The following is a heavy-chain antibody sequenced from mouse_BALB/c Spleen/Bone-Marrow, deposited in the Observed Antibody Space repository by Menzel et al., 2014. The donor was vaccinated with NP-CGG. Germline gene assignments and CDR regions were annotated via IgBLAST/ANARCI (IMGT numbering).Heavy chain of an antibody. CDR2: IWPGGST. V-gene: IGHV2-9*02. CDR1: GFSLISYG. Sequence: QVQLQQSGPGLEESSQSRSISCTVSGFSLISYGVHWIRQRPGKGLEWLGVIWPGGSTNYNSALMSRLSISKDNSKSQVFLKMNSLQSDDAAMYYCARDLYYDYDVGAMDYWGQGTSVTVSS. D-gene: IGHD2-4*01. CDR3: ARDLYYDYDVGAMDY. J-gene: IGHJ4*01.